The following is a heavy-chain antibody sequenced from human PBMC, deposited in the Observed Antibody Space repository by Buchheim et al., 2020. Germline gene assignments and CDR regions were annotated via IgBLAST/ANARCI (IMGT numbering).Heavy chain of an antibody. CDR1: GYTFTSYY. J-gene: IGHJ6*02. V-gene: IGHV1-46*01. CDR2: INPSGCST. Sequence: QVQLVQSGAEVKKPGASVKVSCKTSGYTFTSYYMHWVRQAPGQGLEWMGIINPSGCSTSYAQKFQGRVTMTRDTSTSTVYMELSSLRSEDTAVYYCAREDIVVVPAAFRSYYYYGMDVWGQGTT. D-gene: IGHD2-2*01. CDR3: AREDIVVVPAAFRSYYYYGMDV.